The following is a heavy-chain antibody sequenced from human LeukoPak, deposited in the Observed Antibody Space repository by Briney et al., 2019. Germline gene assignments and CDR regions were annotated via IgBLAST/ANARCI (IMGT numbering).Heavy chain of an antibody. CDR1: GGSFSGYY. CDR2: INHSGST. D-gene: IGHD3-22*01. CDR3: ARGPSTYYYDSSGYYDY. J-gene: IGHJ4*02. V-gene: IGHV4-34*01. Sequence: SETLSLTCAVYGGSFSGYYWSWIRRPPGKGLEWIGEINHSGSTNYNPSLKSRVTISVDTSKNQFSLKLSSVTAADTAVYYCARGPSTYYYDSSGYYDYWGQGTLVTVSS.